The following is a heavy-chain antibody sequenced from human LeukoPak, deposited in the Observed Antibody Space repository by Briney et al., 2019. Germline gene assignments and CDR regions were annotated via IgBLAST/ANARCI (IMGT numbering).Heavy chain of an antibody. CDR3: ARGDKVEMATIGP. CDR1: GFTFSSYG. Sequence: GGSLRLSCAASGFTFSSYGMHWVRQAPGKGLEWVAIISYDGSNKFYADSVKGRFTISRDNSKNTLYLQMNSLRAEDTAVYYCARGDKVEMATIGPWGQGTLVTVSS. D-gene: IGHD5-24*01. V-gene: IGHV3-30*03. J-gene: IGHJ5*02. CDR2: ISYDGSNK.